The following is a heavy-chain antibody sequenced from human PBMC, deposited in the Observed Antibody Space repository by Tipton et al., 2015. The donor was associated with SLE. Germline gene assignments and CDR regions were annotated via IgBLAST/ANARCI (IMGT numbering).Heavy chain of an antibody. V-gene: IGHV4-59*11. CDR3: ARLAVAGMWNYFDF. CDR1: GASIGSHH. D-gene: IGHD6-19*01. Sequence: TLSLTCTVSGASIGSHHWTWFRQPPGKGLEWIGNISYSGGTNYSPFLNSRITISVDTSKNQLSLNVLSMTAADTAVYYCARLAVAGMWNYFDFWGQGAPVTVSS. J-gene: IGHJ4*02. CDR2: ISYSGGT.